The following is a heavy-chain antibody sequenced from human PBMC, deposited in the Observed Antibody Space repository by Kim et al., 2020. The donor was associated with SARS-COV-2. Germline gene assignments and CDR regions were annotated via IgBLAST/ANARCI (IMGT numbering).Heavy chain of an antibody. D-gene: IGHD3-16*01. Sequence: GGSLRLSCAASGFTVSSNYMSWVRQAPGKGLEWVSVIYSGGSTYYADSVKGRFTISRDNSKNTLYLQMNSLRAEDTAVYYCASPTYGLGHFQHWGQGTLVTVSS. CDR3: ASPTYGLGHFQH. CDR2: IYSGGST. J-gene: IGHJ1*01. CDR1: GFTVSSNY. V-gene: IGHV3-53*01.